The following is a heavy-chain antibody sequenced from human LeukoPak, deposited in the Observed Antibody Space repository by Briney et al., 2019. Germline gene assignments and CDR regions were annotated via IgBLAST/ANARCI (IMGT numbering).Heavy chain of an antibody. D-gene: IGHD5-12*01. J-gene: IGHJ4*02. Sequence: GGSLRLSCVASGFTFNTYAMTWVRQASGKGLEWVSAIGDSGRSTYYAGSVKGRFTISRDNSKNTLYLQMNSLRAEDTAIYHCAKGRYSGTTYYFDYWGQGTLVTVSS. CDR2: IGDSGRST. CDR1: GFTFNTYA. CDR3: AKGRYSGTTYYFDY. V-gene: IGHV3-23*01.